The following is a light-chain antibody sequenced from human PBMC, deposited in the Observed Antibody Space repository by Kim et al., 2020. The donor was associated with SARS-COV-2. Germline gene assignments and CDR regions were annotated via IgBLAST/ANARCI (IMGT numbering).Light chain of an antibody. CDR1: QTISRR. CDR3: QQYNTYSYT. Sequence: ASFGDRVTITCRGSQTISRRLAWFQHKPGKAPRLLIYDASTLESGVPARFSGSGSGTEFTLTINSLQPEDFATYYCQQYNTYSYTFGQGTKLEI. V-gene: IGKV1-5*01. J-gene: IGKJ2*01. CDR2: DAS.